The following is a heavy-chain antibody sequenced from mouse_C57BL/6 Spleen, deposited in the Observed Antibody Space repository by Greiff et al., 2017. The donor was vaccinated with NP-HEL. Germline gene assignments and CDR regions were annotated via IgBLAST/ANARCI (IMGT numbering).Heavy chain of an antibody. D-gene: IGHD1-1*01. V-gene: IGHV1-72*01. CDR2: IDPNSGGT. CDR3: ARNYYGSSFRYWYFDV. J-gene: IGHJ1*03. CDR1: GYTFTSYW. Sequence: QVQLQQPGAELVKPGASVKLSCKASGYTFTSYWMHWVKQRPGRGLEWIGRIDPNSGGTKYNEKLKSKATLTVDKPSSTAYMQLSSLTSEDSAVYYCARNYYGSSFRYWYFDVWGTGTTVTVSS.